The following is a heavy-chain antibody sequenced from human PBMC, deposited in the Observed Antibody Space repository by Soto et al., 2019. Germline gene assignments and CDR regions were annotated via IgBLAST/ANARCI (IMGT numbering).Heavy chain of an antibody. J-gene: IGHJ4*01. CDR3: GSVFEY. CDR1: GFIFTNYW. CDR2: XXXDXXGT. V-gene: IGHV3-74*01. Sequence: GGSLRLSCAASGFIFTNYWMHWVRQVPGRGLXXVXGXXXDXXGTKYADSVKGRFTISRDNAKNTVYLQMHSLRPEDTAVYDCGSVFEYWGCGTLVTASS.